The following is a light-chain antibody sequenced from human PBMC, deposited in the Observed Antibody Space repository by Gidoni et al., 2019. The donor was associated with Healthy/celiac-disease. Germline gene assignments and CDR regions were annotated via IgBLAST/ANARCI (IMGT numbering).Light chain of an antibody. CDR1: QSISSY. Sequence: DIQMTQSPSSLSASTGDRVTITCRASQSISSYLNWYHQKPGKAPKLLIYAASSLQSGVPSRFSGSGSGTDFTLTISSLQAEDLATYHCQQSYSTLWTFGQGTKVEIK. V-gene: IGKV1-39*01. CDR2: AAS. CDR3: QQSYSTLWT. J-gene: IGKJ1*01.